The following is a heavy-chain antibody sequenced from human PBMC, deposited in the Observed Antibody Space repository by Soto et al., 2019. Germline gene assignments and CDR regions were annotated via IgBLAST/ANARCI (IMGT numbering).Heavy chain of an antibody. CDR2: IYYSGST. V-gene: IGHV4-59*01. CDR3: ARTYDDSGPNSGGYGFDI. J-gene: IGHJ3*02. Sequence: PSETLSLTCSVSGASISSSYWSWFRKPPGKGLEGLAYIYYSGSTSYNPSRKSQSSIPLDTSMNQFSLKLSSVPAADTAVYYCARTYDDSGPNSGGYGFDIWGQGTMVTVSS. CDR1: GASISSSY. D-gene: IGHD3-22*01.